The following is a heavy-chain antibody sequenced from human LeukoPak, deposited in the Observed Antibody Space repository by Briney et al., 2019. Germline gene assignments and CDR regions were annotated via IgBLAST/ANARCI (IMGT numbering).Heavy chain of an antibody. J-gene: IGHJ5*02. CDR2: IYYSGST. D-gene: IGHD3-10*01. CDR3: ASAGSDVLLWFGELEGGGLSFDP. Sequence: PSETLSLTCAVYGGSFSGYYWSWIRQPPGKGLEWIGSIYYSGSTYYNPSLKSRVTISVDTSKNQFSLKLSSVTAADTAVYYCASAGSDVLLWFGELEGGGLSFDPWGQGTLVTVSS. V-gene: IGHV4-34*09. CDR1: GGSFSGYY.